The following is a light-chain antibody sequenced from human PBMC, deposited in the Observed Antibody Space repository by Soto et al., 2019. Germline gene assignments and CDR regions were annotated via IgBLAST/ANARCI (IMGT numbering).Light chain of an antibody. CDR1: QSVSGK. V-gene: IGKV3-15*01. CDR3: QQYHDWPPLT. CDR2: GAS. Sequence: EIVMTQSPATLSVSPGERATLSCRASQSVSGKLAWYQQKPGQAPRLLIYGASTRATGIPARFSGSGSRTESTLRLSRIQSEDVAVYYCQQYHDWPPLTFGGGSKVEI. J-gene: IGKJ4*01.